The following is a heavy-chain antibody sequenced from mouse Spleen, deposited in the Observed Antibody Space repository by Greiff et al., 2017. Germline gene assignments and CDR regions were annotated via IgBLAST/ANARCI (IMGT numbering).Heavy chain of an antibody. CDR1: GFTFSDYG. D-gene: IGHD4-1*01. J-gene: IGHJ1*03. CDR2: ISSGSSTI. CDR3: ARELGRGRYFDV. Sequence: EVQLVESGGGLVKPGGSLKLSCAASGFTFSDYGMHWVRQAPEKGLEWVAYISSGSSTIYYADTVKGRFTISRDNAKNTLFLQMTSLRSEDTAMYYCARELGRGRYFDVWGTGTTVTVSS. V-gene: IGHV5-17*01.